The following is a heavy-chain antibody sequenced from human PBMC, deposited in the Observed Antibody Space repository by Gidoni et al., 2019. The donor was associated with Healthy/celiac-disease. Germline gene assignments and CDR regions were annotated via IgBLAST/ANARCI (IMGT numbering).Heavy chain of an antibody. D-gene: IGHD1-26*01. CDR3: AKFFQWEPPFDY. CDR1: GFTFSSYA. V-gene: IGHV3-23*01. Sequence: EVQLLESGGGLVQPGGSLRLSCAASGFTFSSYAMRWVRQAPGKGLEWVSAISGSGGSTYYADSVKGRFTISRDNSKNTLYLQMNSLRAEYTAVYYCAKFFQWEPPFDYWGQGTLVTVSS. J-gene: IGHJ4*02. CDR2: ISGSGGST.